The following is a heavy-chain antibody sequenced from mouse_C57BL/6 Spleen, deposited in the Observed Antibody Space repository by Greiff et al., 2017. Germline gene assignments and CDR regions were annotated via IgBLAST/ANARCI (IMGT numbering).Heavy chain of an antibody. D-gene: IGHD1-1*01. Sequence: VKLVESDAELVKPGASVKISCKVSGYTFTDPTIHWMKQRPEQGLEWIGYIYPRDGSTKYNEKFKGKATLTADKSSSTAYMQLNSLTSEDSAVYFCARAYGTLYYFDYWGQGTTLTVSS. CDR3: ARAYGTLYYFDY. CDR1: GYTFTDPT. V-gene: IGHV1-78*01. CDR2: IYPRDGST. J-gene: IGHJ2*01.